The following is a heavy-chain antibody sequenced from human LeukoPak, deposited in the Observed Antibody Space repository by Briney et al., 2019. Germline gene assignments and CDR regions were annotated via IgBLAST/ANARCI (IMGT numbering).Heavy chain of an antibody. CDR1: GFTFSSHW. J-gene: IGHJ4*02. CDR3: ARIALSGWVNDH. Sequence: PGGSLSLSCAASGFTFSSHWMHWVRQALGKGLVCVTRISSDGSSTRYADSVKGRFTISRQNAKNTLYLQMSSLRAEDTAMYYCARIALSGWVNDHWGQGTLVTVSS. V-gene: IGHV3-74*01. CDR2: ISSDGSST. D-gene: IGHD6-19*01.